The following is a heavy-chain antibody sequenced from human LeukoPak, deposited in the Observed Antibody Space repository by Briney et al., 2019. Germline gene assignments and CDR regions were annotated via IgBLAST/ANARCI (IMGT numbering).Heavy chain of an antibody. Sequence: GASVKVSCKASGYTLTDYYIHWVRHAPGQGLEWLGWINPNTGGTNYAPKLQGTATMTRDTSLNTAYMEIYRLRSDDTAVYYCARSSGDFASDYWGQGTLVTVSS. CDR3: ARSSGDFASDY. CDR2: INPNTGGT. D-gene: IGHD2-21*02. CDR1: GYTLTDYY. V-gene: IGHV1-2*02. J-gene: IGHJ4*02.